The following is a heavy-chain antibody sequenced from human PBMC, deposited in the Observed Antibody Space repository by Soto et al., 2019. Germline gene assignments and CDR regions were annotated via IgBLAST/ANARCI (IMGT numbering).Heavy chain of an antibody. CDR3: ARPARECSSPGCAN. J-gene: IGHJ4*02. CDR1: GLTFSNYW. D-gene: IGHD2-2*01. Sequence: EVQLVESGGGLVQPGGSLRLSCVVSGLTFSNYWMSWVRQAPGKGLEWVANINQDGSESYYVDSVKGRFTISRDNAKNSLYLQMPGLRAEDTAVYYCARPARECSSPGCANWGQGTLVTVSS. V-gene: IGHV3-7*01. CDR2: INQDGSES.